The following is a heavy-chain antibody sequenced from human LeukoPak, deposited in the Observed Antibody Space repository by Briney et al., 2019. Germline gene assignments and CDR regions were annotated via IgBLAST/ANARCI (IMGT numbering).Heavy chain of an antibody. CDR1: GGSISSYY. CDR2: IYTSGST. J-gene: IGHJ4*02. V-gene: IGHV4-4*09. D-gene: IGHD5-12*01. Sequence: SETLSLTCTVSGGSISSYYWSWIRQPPGKGLEWIGYIYTSGSTNYNPSLKSRVTISVDTSKNQFSLKLSSVTAADTAVYYCGRGEYSGYDLDFDYWGQGTLVTVSS. CDR3: GRGEYSGYDLDFDY.